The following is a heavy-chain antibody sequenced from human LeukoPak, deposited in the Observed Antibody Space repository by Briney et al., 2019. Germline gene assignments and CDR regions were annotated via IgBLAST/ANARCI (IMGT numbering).Heavy chain of an antibody. CDR1: GFTFSSYA. Sequence: GGSLRLSCAASGFTFSSYAMSWVRQAPGKGLEWVSAISGSGGSTYYADSVKGRFTISRDNSKNTLYLQMNSLRAEDTAVYYCAKGGSYDYVWGSYRYTPLDYWGQGTLVTVSS. CDR3: AKGGSYDYVWGSYRYTPLDY. D-gene: IGHD3-16*02. V-gene: IGHV3-23*01. CDR2: ISGSGGST. J-gene: IGHJ4*02.